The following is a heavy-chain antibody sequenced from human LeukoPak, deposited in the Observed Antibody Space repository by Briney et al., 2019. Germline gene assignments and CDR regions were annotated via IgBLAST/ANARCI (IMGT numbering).Heavy chain of an antibody. D-gene: IGHD1-14*01. CDR3: ARHYRDY. J-gene: IGHJ4*02. V-gene: IGHV1-2*02. CDR2: INPDSGGT. Sequence: GASVKVSCKASGYSFSDYYMHWVRQAPGQGLEWMGWINPDSGGTKYAQKFQGRVTMTRDTSISTAYRELNRLRSDDTAVYYCARHYRDYWGQGTLVTVSS. CDR1: GYSFSDYY.